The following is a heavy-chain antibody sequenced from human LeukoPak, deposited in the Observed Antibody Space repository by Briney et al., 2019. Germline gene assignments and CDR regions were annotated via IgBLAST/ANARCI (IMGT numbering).Heavy chain of an antibody. CDR1: GGSISSSSYY. Sequence: PSETLSLTCTVSGGSISSSSYYWGWIRQPPGKGLEWIGSIYYSGSTYYNPSLKSRVTISVDTSKNQFSLKLSSVTAADTAVYYCATYEDSGYAPESFDYWGQGTLVTVSS. J-gene: IGHJ4*02. V-gene: IGHV4-39*01. CDR2: IYYSGST. CDR3: ATYEDSGYAPESFDY. D-gene: IGHD5-12*01.